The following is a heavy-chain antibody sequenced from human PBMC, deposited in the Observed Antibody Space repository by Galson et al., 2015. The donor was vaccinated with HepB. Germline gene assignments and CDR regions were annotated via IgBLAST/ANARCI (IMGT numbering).Heavy chain of an antibody. D-gene: IGHD2-2*01. CDR1: GFTFSSYW. J-gene: IGHJ4*02. CDR2: IKQDGSEK. V-gene: IGHV3-7*03. Sequence: SLRLSCAASGFTFSSYWMSWVRQAPGKGLEWVANIKQDGSEKYYVDSVKGRFTISRDNAKNSLYLQMNSLRAEDTAVYYCARDLNVVVPAAMSYYDYWGQGTLVTVSS. CDR3: ARDLNVVVPAAMSYYDY.